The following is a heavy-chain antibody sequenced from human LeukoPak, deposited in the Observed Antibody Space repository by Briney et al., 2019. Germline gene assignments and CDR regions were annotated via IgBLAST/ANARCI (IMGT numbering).Heavy chain of an antibody. CDR1: GFTFSSYG. CDR2: ISGSGGST. CDR3: ARVSAGDYTLDALTYFDY. D-gene: IGHD4-17*01. V-gene: IGHV3-23*01. Sequence: PGGSLRLSCAASGFTFSSYGMSWVRQAPGKGLEWVSAISGSGGSTYYADSVKGRFTISRDNSKNTLYLQMNSLRAEDTAVYYCARVSAGDYTLDALTYFDYWGQGTLVTVSS. J-gene: IGHJ4*02.